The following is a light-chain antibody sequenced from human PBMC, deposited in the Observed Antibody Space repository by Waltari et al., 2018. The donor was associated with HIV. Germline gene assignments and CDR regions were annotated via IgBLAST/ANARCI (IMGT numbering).Light chain of an antibody. CDR3: CSYAGSYSWV. Sequence: PRSVSGSPGQSVTLSCTGTSSDVGGYNYVSWYQQHPGKAPKLMIHDVSKRPSGVPDRFSGSKSGNTASLTISGLQAEDEADYHCCSYAGSYSWVFGGGTK. J-gene: IGLJ3*02. CDR1: SSDVGGYNY. V-gene: IGLV2-11*01. CDR2: DVS.